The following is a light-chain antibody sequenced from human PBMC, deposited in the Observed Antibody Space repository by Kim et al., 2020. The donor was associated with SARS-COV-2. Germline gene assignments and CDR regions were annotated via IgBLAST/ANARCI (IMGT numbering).Light chain of an antibody. CDR1: QSVSSY. V-gene: IGKV3-11*01. J-gene: IGKJ5*01. Sequence: EIVLTQSPATLSLSPGERATLSCRASQSVSSYLAWYQQKPGQAPRLLIYDASNRATGIPARFSDSGSGTDFTLTISSLGPEDFAVYHCQQRSNWPLITFGQGTRLEIK. CDR3: QQRSNWPLIT. CDR2: DAS.